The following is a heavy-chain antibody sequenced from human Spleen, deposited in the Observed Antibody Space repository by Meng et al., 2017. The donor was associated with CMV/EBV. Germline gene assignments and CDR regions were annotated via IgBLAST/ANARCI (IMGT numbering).Heavy chain of an antibody. Sequence: SGYSFTNYAISWVRQATGQGLEWMGWFNTYNGNPTYAQDFRGRFVFSLDTSVSTAYLQINSLKTEDSSIYYCARRRDNGGQTHFQHWGQGTLVTVSS. V-gene: IGHV7-4-1*02. J-gene: IGHJ1*01. CDR2: FNTYNGNP. D-gene: IGHD4-23*01. CDR1: GYSFTNYA. CDR3: ARRRDNGGQTHFQH.